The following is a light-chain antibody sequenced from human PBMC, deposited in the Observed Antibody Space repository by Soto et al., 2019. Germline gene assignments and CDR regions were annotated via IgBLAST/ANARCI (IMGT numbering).Light chain of an antibody. J-gene: IGKJ4*01. V-gene: IGKV3-15*01. Sequence: EVVMTQSPATLSVSPGERATLSCRASQSVGYNLAWYQQKPGLAPRLLIFGPSPRATGIPARFSGSGSGTEFTLTISSQQSEDVAVYYCQQYNEWPLTFGGGTKVEIK. CDR1: QSVGYN. CDR3: QQYNEWPLT. CDR2: GPS.